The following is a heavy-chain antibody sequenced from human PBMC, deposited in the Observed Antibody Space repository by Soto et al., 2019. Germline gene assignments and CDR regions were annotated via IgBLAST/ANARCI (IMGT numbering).Heavy chain of an antibody. CDR2: TYYRSKWYN. CDR3: ARVLYDSSSWYPWSFDY. V-gene: IGHV6-1*01. Sequence: SQTLSLTCAISGDSVSSNSAACNWIRQSASRGLEWLGRTYYRSKWYNDNAVSVKSRITINPDTSKNQFSLQLNTVTPEDTAVYYCARVLYDSSSWYPWSFDYWGQGTLVTVSS. J-gene: IGHJ4*02. CDR1: GDSVSSNSAA. D-gene: IGHD6-13*01.